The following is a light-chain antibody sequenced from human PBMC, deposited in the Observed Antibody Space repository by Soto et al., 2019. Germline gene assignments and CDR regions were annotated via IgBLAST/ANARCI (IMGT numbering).Light chain of an antibody. J-gene: IGKJ1*01. Sequence: PDSRGVALGERGTLSCSASLSVSSSCLAWYQHKPGKAPRILIYGASSRASGIPDRFSGSGSGTDFTLTISRLQPEDFAVYYCQQFGSSFVGFGRGTKVDIK. CDR2: GAS. CDR3: QQFGSSFVG. V-gene: IGKV3-20*01. CDR1: LSVSSSC.